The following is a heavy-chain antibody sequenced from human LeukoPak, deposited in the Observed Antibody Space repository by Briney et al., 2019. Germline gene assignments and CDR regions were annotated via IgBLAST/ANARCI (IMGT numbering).Heavy chain of an antibody. CDR3: AKSLEVTTVTNAFDI. V-gene: IGHV3-30*18. D-gene: IGHD4-17*01. CDR1: GFTFSSYG. CDR2: ISYDGSNK. J-gene: IGHJ3*02. Sequence: GGSLRLSCAASGFTFSSYGMHWVRQAPGKGLEWVAVISYDGSNKYYADSVKGRFTISRDNSKNTLYLQMNSLRAEDTAVYYCAKSLEVTTVTNAFDIWGQGTMVTVSS.